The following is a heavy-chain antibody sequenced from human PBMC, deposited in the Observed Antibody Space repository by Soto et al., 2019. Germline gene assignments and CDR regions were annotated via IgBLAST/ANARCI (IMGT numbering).Heavy chain of an antibody. CDR3: ASSRSHWSPFYCYSGMAV. Sequence: GGSLRLSCAASGFIFSSYGMHWVRQAPGKGLEWVAVIWYDGSIKYYADSVKGRFTISRDNSKNTLYLQMNSLRAEDTAVYYCASSRSHWSPFYCYSGMAVWGQGTTVTVSS. D-gene: IGHD2-8*02. CDR1: GFIFSSYG. V-gene: IGHV3-33*01. CDR2: IWYDGSIK. J-gene: IGHJ6*02.